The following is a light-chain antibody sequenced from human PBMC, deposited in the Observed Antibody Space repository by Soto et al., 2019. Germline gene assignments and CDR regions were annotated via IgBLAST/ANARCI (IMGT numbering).Light chain of an antibody. CDR3: QQYGSSGT. Sequence: EIVLTQCPGTVSLSPGERATLSCRASQSVINNYLAWYQQKPGQAPRLLIYGASNRATGIPDRFSGSGSGTDFTLTISRLEPEDFAVYYCQQYGSSGTFGQGTKVDIK. V-gene: IGKV3-20*01. CDR2: GAS. CDR1: QSVINNY. J-gene: IGKJ1*01.